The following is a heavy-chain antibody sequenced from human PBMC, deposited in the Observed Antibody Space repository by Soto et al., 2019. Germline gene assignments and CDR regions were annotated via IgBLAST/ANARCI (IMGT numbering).Heavy chain of an antibody. Sequence: QVQLVESGGGVVQPGRSLRLSCAASGFTFRSYAMHWVRQAPGKGLEWVALISYDETTKYYADSVKGRFTISRDNFKNTLYLQMDSLRAQDTAVYYCARDLRGNNWSLFDSWGQGTLVTVSS. J-gene: IGHJ4*02. CDR3: ARDLRGNNWSLFDS. CDR1: GFTFRSYA. V-gene: IGHV3-30-3*01. D-gene: IGHD1-20*01. CDR2: ISYDETTK.